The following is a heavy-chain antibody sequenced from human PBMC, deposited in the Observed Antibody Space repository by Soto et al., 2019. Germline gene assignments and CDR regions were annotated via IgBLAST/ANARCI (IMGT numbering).Heavy chain of an antibody. Sequence: PGGSLRLSCAASGFTFSSYAMSWVRQAPGKGLEWVSAISGSGGSTYYADSVKGRFTISGDNSKNTLYLQMNSLRAEDTAVYYCAKDLSHRERFFDYWGQGTLVTVSS. CDR3: AKDLSHRERFFDY. V-gene: IGHV3-23*01. D-gene: IGHD1-1*01. CDR1: GFTFSSYA. CDR2: ISGSGGST. J-gene: IGHJ4*02.